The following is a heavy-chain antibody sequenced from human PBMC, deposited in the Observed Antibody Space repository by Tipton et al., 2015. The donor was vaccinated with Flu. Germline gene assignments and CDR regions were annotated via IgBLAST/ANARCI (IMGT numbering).Heavy chain of an antibody. J-gene: IGHJ3*02. V-gene: IGHV4-4*07. CDR1: GVSITDYY. Sequence: TLSLTCSVSGVSITDYYWTWIRQPAGKGLEWIGRIYGSGSANYNPSLKSRVTMSVGTSKNQLSLKLRSVTAADTAMYFCARESASSNRAFDIWGQGTMVTVSS. D-gene: IGHD6-13*01. CDR3: ARESASSNRAFDI. CDR2: IYGSGSA.